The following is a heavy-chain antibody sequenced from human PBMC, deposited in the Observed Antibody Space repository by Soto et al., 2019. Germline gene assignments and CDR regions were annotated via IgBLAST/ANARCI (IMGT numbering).Heavy chain of an antibody. CDR2: IYNSGGT. CDR1: GGSISSYY. V-gene: IGHV4-59*01. D-gene: IGHD2-8*01. J-gene: IGHJ6*02. CDR3: LRKSRYCLNGLCYYYYVMDV. Sequence: SETLSLTCTVSGGSISSYYWSWIRQPPGKGLEWIGYIYNSGGTNYNPSLKSRVTISVDTSKNQFSLKLSSVTAADTAVYYCLRKSRYCLNGLCYYYYVMDVWGQGTTVTVSS.